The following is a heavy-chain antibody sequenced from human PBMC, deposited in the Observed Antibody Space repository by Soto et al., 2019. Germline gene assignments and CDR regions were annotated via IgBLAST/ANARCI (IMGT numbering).Heavy chain of an antibody. D-gene: IGHD2-2*02. CDR1: GGTFSSYA. CDR2: IIPIFGTA. J-gene: IGHJ6*02. CDR3: ARDRCSSPSCYRLDGMDV. Sequence: ASVKVSCKASGGTFSSYAISWVRQAPGHGLEWMGGIIPIFGTANYAQKFQGRVTITADESTSTAYMELSSLRSEDTAVYYCARDRCSSPSCYRLDGMDVWGQGTTVTVSS. V-gene: IGHV1-69*13.